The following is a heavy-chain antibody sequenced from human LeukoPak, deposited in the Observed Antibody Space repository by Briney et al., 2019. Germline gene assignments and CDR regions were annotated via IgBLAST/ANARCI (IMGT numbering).Heavy chain of an antibody. CDR2: IYSGGST. Sequence: GGSLRLSCAASGFTVSSNYMSWVRQAPGKGLEWVSVIYSGGSTYYADSVKGRFTISRDNSKNTLYLQMNSLRAEDTAVYYCAVGYCSGGSCYPQVGWGQGTLVTVSS. V-gene: IGHV3-53*01. D-gene: IGHD2-15*01. J-gene: IGHJ4*02. CDR3: AVGYCSGGSCYPQVG. CDR1: GFTVSSNY.